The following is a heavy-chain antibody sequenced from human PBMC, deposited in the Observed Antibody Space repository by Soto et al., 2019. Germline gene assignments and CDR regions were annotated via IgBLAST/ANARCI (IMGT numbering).Heavy chain of an antibody. CDR1: GGSISSYY. CDR2: IYYSGST. D-gene: IGHD3-3*01. Sequence: SETLSLTCTVSGGSISSYYWSWIRQPPGKGLEWIGYIYYSGSTNYNPSLKSRVTISVDTSKNQFSLKLSSVTAADTAVYYCARVGYDFWSGYPAYYFDYWGQGTLVTVSS. J-gene: IGHJ4*02. CDR3: ARVGYDFWSGYPAYYFDY. V-gene: IGHV4-59*01.